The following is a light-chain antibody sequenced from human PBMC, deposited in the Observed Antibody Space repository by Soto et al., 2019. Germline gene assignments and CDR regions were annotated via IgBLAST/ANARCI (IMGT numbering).Light chain of an antibody. J-gene: IGKJ4*01. CDR2: WAA. CDR3: RQYGHSQGP. CDR1: PSESNNY. V-gene: IGKV3-20*01. Sequence: TGLTQSPGTLSLSPGQRATLSCRARPSESNNYSSGCQQKPGQTPTLLIYWAATRSASIPARFSGSGCAADLTPTISRLVPEDYLVYYCRQYGHSQGPFGEGTKVDIK.